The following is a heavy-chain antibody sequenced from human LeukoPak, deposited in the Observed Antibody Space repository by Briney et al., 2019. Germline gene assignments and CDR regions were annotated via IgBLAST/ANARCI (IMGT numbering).Heavy chain of an antibody. D-gene: IGHD5-18*01. Sequence: SETLSLTCTVSGASTTSYYWSWIRQPPGKRLEWLGYTYDSGSANYNPSLKRRVTLLIDSSMNQFSLKLISGTAADTAVYYCARHVVYSYGHFHYWGPGTLVTVSS. V-gene: IGHV4-59*08. J-gene: IGHJ4*02. CDR2: TYDSGSA. CDR3: ARHVVYSYGHFHY. CDR1: GASTTSYY.